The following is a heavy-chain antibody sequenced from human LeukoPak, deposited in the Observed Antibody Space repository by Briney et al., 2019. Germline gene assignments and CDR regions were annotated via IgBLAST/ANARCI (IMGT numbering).Heavy chain of an antibody. CDR2: IRYDGSNK. J-gene: IGHJ3*02. V-gene: IGHV3-30*02. D-gene: IGHD2-2*01. CDR3: AKEFVVPAARGAFDI. Sequence: GGSLRPSCAASGFTFSSYGMHWVRQAPGKGLEWVAFIRYDGSNKYYADSVKGRFTISRDNSKNTLYLQMNSLRAEDTAVYYCAKEFVVPAARGAFDIWGQGTMVTVSS. CDR1: GFTFSSYG.